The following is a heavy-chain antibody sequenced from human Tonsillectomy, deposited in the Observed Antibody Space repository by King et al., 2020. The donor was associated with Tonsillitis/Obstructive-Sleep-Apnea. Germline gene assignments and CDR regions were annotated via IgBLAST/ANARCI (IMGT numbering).Heavy chain of an antibody. CDR3: AGIFEYSSSSTGYGYYMDV. V-gene: IGHV4-39*01. CDR1: GGSISSSSYY. Sequence: QLQESGPGLVKPSETLSLTCTVSGGSISSSSYYWAWIRQPPGKGLDWIGTIYFSGRTYFNPSLKSRVTKSVDTSKNLFSLKLSSVTAADTAVYYCAGIFEYSSSSTGYGYYMDVWGKGTTVTVSS. J-gene: IGHJ6*03. D-gene: IGHD6-6*01. CDR2: IYFSGRT.